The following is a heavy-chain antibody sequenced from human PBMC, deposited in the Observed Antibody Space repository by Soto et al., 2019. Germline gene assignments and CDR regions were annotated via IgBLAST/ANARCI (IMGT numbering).Heavy chain of an antibody. V-gene: IGHV1-69*13. J-gene: IGHJ4*02. CDR3: ASPEGGYCGGDCYFSPFDY. CDR2: IIPIFGTA. Sequence: ASVKVSCKASGGTFSSYAISWVRQAPGQGLEWMGGIIPIFGTANYAQKFQGRVTITADESTSTAYMELSSLRSEDTAVYYCASPEGGYCGGDCYFSPFDYWGQGTLVTVSS. D-gene: IGHD2-21*02. CDR1: GGTFSSYA.